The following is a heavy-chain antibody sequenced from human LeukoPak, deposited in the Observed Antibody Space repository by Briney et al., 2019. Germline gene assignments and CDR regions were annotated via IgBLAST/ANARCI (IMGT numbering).Heavy chain of an antibody. CDR2: MSYSGGT. J-gene: IGHJ3*02. CDR1: GGSISGYY. D-gene: IGHD2-21*02. Sequence: SETLSLTCTVSGGSISGYYWSWIRQPPGKGLEWIAYMSYSGGTNYNPSLSLKGRVTISVDTSKNQFSLKLSSVTAADTAVYYCAGRQHIVAVTATRGSFDMWGQGTMVTVSS. CDR3: AGRQHIVAVTATRGSFDM. V-gene: IGHV4-59*01.